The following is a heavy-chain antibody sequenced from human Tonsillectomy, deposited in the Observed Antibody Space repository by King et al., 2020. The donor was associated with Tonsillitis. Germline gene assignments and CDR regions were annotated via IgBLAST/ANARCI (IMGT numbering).Heavy chain of an antibody. CDR2: IQHSGST. Sequence: VQLQQWGAGLLKPSETLSLTCAVYGGSFSGYSCSWVRQPPGKGLEWIGGIQHSGSTKYNPSLKSRVTLLVDTSKNQLSLKLSSVTAADTAVYYCASWSLGYWGQGTLVTVSS. CDR1: GGSFSGYS. V-gene: IGHV4-34*01. J-gene: IGHJ4*02. D-gene: IGHD7-27*01. CDR3: ASWSLGY.